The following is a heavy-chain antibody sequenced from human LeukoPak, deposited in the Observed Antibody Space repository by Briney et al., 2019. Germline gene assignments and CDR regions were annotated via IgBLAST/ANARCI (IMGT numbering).Heavy chain of an antibody. D-gene: IGHD5-24*01. J-gene: IGHJ4*02. CDR3: AKSGYNRFDY. V-gene: IGHV3-66*01. CDR1: GFTVSSNY. CDR2: IYSGGST. Sequence: GGPLRLSCAASGFTVSSNYMSWVRQAPGKGLEWVSVIYSGGSTYYADSVKGRFTISRDNSRNTLYLQMNSLRAEDTAVYYCAKSGYNRFDYWGQGTLVTVSS.